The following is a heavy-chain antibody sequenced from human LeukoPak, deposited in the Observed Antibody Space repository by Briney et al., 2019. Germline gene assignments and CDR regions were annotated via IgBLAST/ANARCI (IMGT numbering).Heavy chain of an antibody. V-gene: IGHV1-24*01. CDR2: FDPEDGET. J-gene: IGHJ1*01. D-gene: IGHD1-26*01. CDR3: ATVRQWELPNFQH. CDR1: GYTLTELS. Sequence: ASVKVSCKVSGYTLTELSMRWVRQAPGKGLEWMGGFDPEDGETIYAQKFQGRVTTTEDTSTDTAYMELSSLRSEDTAVYYCATVRQWELPNFQHWGQGTLVTVSS.